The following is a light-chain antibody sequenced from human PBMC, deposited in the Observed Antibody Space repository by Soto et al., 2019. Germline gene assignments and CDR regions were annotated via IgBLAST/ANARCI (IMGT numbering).Light chain of an antibody. V-gene: IGLV1-47*01. J-gene: IGLJ3*02. CDR1: SSNIGDSY. CDR2: RNN. Sequence: QSVLTQPPSASGTPGQRVTISCSGSSSNIGDSYGYWFQQLPGTAPKLLIYRNNQRPSGVPDRFSGSKSGTSASLAISGLRPEDEADYYCATWDDSLRGCVFGGGTKLTVL. CDR3: ATWDDSLRGCV.